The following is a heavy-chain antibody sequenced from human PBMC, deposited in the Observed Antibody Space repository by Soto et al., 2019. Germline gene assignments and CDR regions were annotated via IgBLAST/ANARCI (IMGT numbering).Heavy chain of an antibody. CDR2: ISPDSSHT. V-gene: IGHV3-11*05. J-gene: IGHJ4*02. Sequence: QVQLVESGGGLVKPGGSLRLSCAASGFXFXXYYMSWIRQAPGKGPEWVSYISPDSSHTNYADSVKGRFTISRDNAKNSLYLQMNSLXXXXXXXXXXXXXXSLDYWGQGTLVTVSS. CDR3: XXXXSLDY. CDR1: GFXFXXYY.